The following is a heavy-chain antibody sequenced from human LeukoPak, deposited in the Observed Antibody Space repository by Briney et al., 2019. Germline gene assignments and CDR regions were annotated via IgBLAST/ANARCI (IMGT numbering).Heavy chain of an antibody. Sequence: GGSLRLSCAASGFTFSSYAMSWVRQAPGKGLEWVSAISGSGGSTYYADSVKGRFTISRDNSKNTLYLQMNSLRAEDTAVCYCAADIVVVPAAIPIDYWGQGTLVTVSS. V-gene: IGHV3-23*01. CDR1: GFTFSSYA. CDR3: AADIVVVPAAIPIDY. J-gene: IGHJ4*02. D-gene: IGHD2-2*02. CDR2: ISGSGGST.